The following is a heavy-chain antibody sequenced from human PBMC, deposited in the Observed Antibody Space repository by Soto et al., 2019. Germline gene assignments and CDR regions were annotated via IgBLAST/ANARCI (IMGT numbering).Heavy chain of an antibody. V-gene: IGHV1-46*01. Sequence: QVQLMQSGAEVKKPGASVKVSCKASGDTFTNYYIHWVRQAPGHGLEWMGTVNPSGGHTTYSQNFLGRVTITRDTSTSTLDRERTSLPSDDTAVYYCARGGHVVVVTAAFDYWCQGTLVTVSS. CDR3: ARGGHVVVVTAAFDY. CDR2: VNPSGGHT. CDR1: GDTFTNYY. D-gene: IGHD2-21*02. J-gene: IGHJ4*02.